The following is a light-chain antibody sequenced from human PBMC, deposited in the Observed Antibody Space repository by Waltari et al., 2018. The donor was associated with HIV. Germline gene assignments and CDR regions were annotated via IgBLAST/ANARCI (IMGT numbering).Light chain of an antibody. CDR3: QQDYNLPWT. Sequence: EIVMTQSPATLSLSPGERATLSCRASQSVSSSYLSWYQQKPGQAPRLLIYGASTRATGIPARFSGSGSGTDFTLTISSLQPEDFAVYYCQQDYNLPWTFGQGTKVEIE. CDR1: QSVSSSY. V-gene: IGKV3D-7*01. J-gene: IGKJ1*01. CDR2: GAS.